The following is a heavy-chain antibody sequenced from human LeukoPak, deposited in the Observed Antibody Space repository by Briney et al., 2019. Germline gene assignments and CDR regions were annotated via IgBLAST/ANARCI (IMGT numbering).Heavy chain of an antibody. CDR3: AGDYGHY. CDR2: IYTSGST. Sequence: PSETLSLTCTVSGGSISSGSYYWSWIRQPAGKGLEWIGRIYTSGSTNYNPSLKSRVTISVDTSKNQFSLKLSSVTAADTAVYYCAGDYGHYWGQGTLVTVSS. D-gene: IGHD3-10*01. V-gene: IGHV4-61*02. CDR1: GGSISSGSYY. J-gene: IGHJ4*02.